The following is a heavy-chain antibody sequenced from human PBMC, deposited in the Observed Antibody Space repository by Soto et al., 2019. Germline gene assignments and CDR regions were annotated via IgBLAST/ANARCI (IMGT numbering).Heavy chain of an antibody. CDR3: ARDPSEGRVGNWFES. CDR1: GFTFSRYG. CDR2: ISSSTSYV. V-gene: IGHV3-21*06. J-gene: IGHJ5*01. Sequence: EVQLVESGGGLVKPGGSLRLSCAASGFTFSRYGMNWLRQAPGKGLEWVASISSSTSYVYYADSVTGRFSISRDNAKNILYLEMYALRIEVTAVYYCARDPSEGRVGNWFESWGKGTLVTVSS. D-gene: IGHD2-2*01.